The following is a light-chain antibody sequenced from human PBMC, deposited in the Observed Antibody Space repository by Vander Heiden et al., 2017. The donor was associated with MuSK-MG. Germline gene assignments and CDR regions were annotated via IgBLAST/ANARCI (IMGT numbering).Light chain of an antibody. Sequence: SALTQPASVSGSPGQSITISCTGISSDLGYYDLVSWYQQHPGKAPKLIISEVTNRPSGGSDRCSGAKTGNTASLTITGRQADDEADYYCSSFTSSTTPFVFGTGTQVTVL. CDR1: SSDLGYYDL. J-gene: IGLJ1*01. CDR2: EVT. V-gene: IGLV2-14*02. CDR3: SSFTSSTTPFV.